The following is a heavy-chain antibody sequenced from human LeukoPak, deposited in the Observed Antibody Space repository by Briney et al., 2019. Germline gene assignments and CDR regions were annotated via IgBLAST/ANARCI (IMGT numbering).Heavy chain of an antibody. CDR2: IYPRDSDT. CDR1: GNSFTNYW. Sequence: GESLKISCQASGNSFTNYWIGWVGQMPGKGLEWMGIIYPRDSDTRYSPSFQGQVTISSDNSISTAYLQWSSLKASYPAMYYCTRFDYWGQGTLVTGSS. V-gene: IGHV5-51*01. CDR3: TRFDY. J-gene: IGHJ4*02.